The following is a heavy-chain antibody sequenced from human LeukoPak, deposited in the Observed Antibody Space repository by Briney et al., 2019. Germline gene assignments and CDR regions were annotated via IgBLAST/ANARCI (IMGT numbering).Heavy chain of an antibody. CDR2: ISYDGSNK. D-gene: IGHD6-13*01. V-gene: IGHV3-30*18. CDR1: GFTFSSYG. CDR3: AKSFPAAGTFGDY. J-gene: IGHJ4*02. Sequence: GGSLRLSCAASGFTFSSYGMHWVRQAPGKGLEWVAVISYDGSNKYYADSVKGRFTISRDNSKNTLYLQMNSLRAEDTAVYYCAKSFPAAGTFGDYWGQGTLVTVSS.